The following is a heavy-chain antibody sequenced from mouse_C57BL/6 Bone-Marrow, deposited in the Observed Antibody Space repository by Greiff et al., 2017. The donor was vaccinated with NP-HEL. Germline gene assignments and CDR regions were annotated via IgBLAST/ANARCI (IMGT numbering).Heavy chain of an antibody. J-gene: IGHJ1*03. CDR3: TRIPVVATNFDV. CDR1: GYTFTSYW. CDR2: IYPGNSDT. Sequence: VQLQQSGTVLARPGASVKMSCKTSGYTFTSYWMHWVKQRPGQGLEWIGAIYPGNSDTSYNQKFKGKAKLTAVTSASTAYMELSSLTNEDSAVYYCTRIPVVATNFDVWGTGTTVTVSS. V-gene: IGHV1-5*01. D-gene: IGHD1-1*01.